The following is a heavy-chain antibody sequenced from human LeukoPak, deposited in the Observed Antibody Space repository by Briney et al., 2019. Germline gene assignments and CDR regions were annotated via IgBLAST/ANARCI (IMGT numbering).Heavy chain of an antibody. CDR3: TKTGGPWD. J-gene: IGHJ4*02. CDR1: GFTFSSYG. CDR2: ISYDGSNK. V-gene: IGHV3-30*18. D-gene: IGHD7-27*01. Sequence: GGSLRLSCAASGFTFSSYGMHWVRQAPGKGLEWVAVISYDGSNKYYADSVKGRFTISRDNPKNTLYLQMNTLRAEDTAVYYCTKTGGPWDWGQGTQVAVSS.